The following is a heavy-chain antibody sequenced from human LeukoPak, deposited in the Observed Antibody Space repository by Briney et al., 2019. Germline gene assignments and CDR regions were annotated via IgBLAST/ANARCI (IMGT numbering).Heavy chain of an antibody. V-gene: IGHV1-2*06. CDR1: GYTSTGYY. J-gene: IGHJ4*02. CDR3: ARRCSSTSCYFDY. D-gene: IGHD2-2*01. CDR2: INPNSGGT. Sequence: ASVKVSCKASGYTSTGYYMHWVRQAPGQGLEWMGRINPNSGGTNYAQKFQGRVTMTRDTSISTAYMELSRLRSDDTAVYYCARRCSSTSCYFDYWGQGTLVTVSS.